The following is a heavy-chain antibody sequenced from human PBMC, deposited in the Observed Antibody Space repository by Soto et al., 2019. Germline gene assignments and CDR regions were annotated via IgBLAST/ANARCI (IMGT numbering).Heavy chain of an antibody. J-gene: IGHJ6*02. Sequence: PGGSLRLSCAASGFSFSDSYMSGVRQAPGKGLEWVAYISGSSGYTGYADSVKGRFTISMDNAKNSLYLQMNSLRVEDTAVYYCARDRGGYGPPDVWGQGPTVTVSS. CDR2: ISGSSGYT. D-gene: IGHD3-10*01. CDR1: GFSFSDSY. CDR3: ARDRGGYGPPDV. V-gene: IGHV3-11*06.